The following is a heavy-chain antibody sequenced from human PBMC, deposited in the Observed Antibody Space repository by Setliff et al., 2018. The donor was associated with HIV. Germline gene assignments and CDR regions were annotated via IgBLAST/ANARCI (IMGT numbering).Heavy chain of an antibody. D-gene: IGHD3-10*01. CDR1: GDTSSTYA. V-gene: IGHV1-69*10. J-gene: IGHJ3*02. CDR2: SIPILDIT. Sequence: SVMVSCKASGDTSSTYAINWVRQAPGQGLEWMGQSIPILDITNYAQKFQGGVTITADKSTNTMYMEMTSLTSEDTAVYYCAGPRGDEAFDIWGQGTMVTVSS. CDR3: AGPRGDEAFDI.